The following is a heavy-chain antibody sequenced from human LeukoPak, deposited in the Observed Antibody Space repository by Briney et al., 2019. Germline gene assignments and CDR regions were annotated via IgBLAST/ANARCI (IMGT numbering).Heavy chain of an antibody. CDR1: GGSISSSSYY. J-gene: IGHJ4*02. D-gene: IGHD2-2*01. CDR2: IYYSGST. Sequence: SSETLSLTCTVSGGSISSSSYYWGWIRQPPGKGLEWIGSIYYSGSTYYNPSLKSRVTISVDTSKNQFSLKLTSVTAADTAVYYCARQLGYCSSTSCYADKVDYWLQGTLVTVSS. CDR3: ARQLGYCSSTSCYADKVDY. V-gene: IGHV4-39*01.